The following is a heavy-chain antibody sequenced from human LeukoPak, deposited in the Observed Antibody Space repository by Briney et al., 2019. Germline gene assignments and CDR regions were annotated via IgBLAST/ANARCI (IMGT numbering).Heavy chain of an antibody. J-gene: IGHJ4*02. CDR3: VKANYAVLTGYYLDY. V-gene: IGHV3-64D*06. D-gene: IGHD3-9*01. CDR1: GFTFSSYA. Sequence: PGGSLRLSCAASGFTFSSYAMHWVRQAPGKGLEYVSAISRNGGNTYYADSVKGRFTIPRDNSKNTLSLQMSSLRIEDTAVYYCVKANYAVLTGYYLDYWGQGTLVTVSS. CDR2: ISRNGGNT.